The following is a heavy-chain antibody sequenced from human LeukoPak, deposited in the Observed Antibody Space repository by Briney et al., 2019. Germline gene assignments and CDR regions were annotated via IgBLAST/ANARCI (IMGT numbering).Heavy chain of an antibody. D-gene: IGHD6-6*01. CDR3: ARSLAAATYYFDY. CDR1: GGSISSHY. V-gene: IGHV4-59*11. CDR2: IYYSGST. Sequence: SETLSLTCTVSGGSISSHYWSWIRQPPGKGLAWIGYIYYSGSTNYNPSLKCRVTMSVDTSKNQFSLKLSSVTAAGTAMYYCARSLAAATYYFDYWGQGALVTVSS. J-gene: IGHJ4*02.